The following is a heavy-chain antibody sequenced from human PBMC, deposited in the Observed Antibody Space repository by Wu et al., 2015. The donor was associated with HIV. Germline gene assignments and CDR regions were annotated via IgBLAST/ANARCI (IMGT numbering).Heavy chain of an antibody. CDR1: GYTFTSYG. CDR3: AILVRGVKDGYNWFDP. CDR2: ISAYNGNT. J-gene: IGHJ5*02. Sequence: QVQLVQSEAEVKKPGASVKVSCKASGYTFTSYGISWVRQAPGQGLEWMGWISAYNGNTNYAQKLQGRVTMTTDTSTSTAYMELRSLRSDDTAVYYCAILVRGVKDGYNWFDPWGQGTLVTVSS. V-gene: IGHV1-18*01. D-gene: IGHD3-10*01.